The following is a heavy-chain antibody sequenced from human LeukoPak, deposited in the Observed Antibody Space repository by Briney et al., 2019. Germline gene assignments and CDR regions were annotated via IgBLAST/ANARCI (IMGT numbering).Heavy chain of an antibody. CDR2: INHSGST. CDR3: ARERIQLWFSPSYGMDV. CDR1: GGSFSGYY. V-gene: IGHV4-34*01. J-gene: IGHJ6*02. Sequence: SETLSLTCAVYGGSFSGYYWSWIRQPPGKGLEWIGEINHSGSTNYNPSLKSRVTISVDTSKNQFSLKLSSVTAAGTAVYYCARERIQLWFSPSYGMDVWGQGTTVTVSS. D-gene: IGHD5-18*01.